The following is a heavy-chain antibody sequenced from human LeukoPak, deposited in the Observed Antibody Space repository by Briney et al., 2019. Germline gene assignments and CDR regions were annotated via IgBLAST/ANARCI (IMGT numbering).Heavy chain of an antibody. CDR3: ATYSGSYSV. J-gene: IGHJ4*02. D-gene: IGHD1-26*01. CDR2: INHSGST. Sequence: SETLSLTCAVYGGSFSGYYWSWIRQPPWKGLEWIGEINHSGSTNYNPSLKSRVTISVDTSKNQFSLKLSSVTAADTAVYYCATYSGSYSVWGQGTLVTVSS. CDR1: GGSFSGYY. V-gene: IGHV4-34*01.